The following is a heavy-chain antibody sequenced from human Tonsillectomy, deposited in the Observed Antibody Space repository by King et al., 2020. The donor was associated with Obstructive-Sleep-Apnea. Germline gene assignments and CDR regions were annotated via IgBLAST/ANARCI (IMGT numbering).Heavy chain of an antibody. CDR1: GGSISNFY. CDR3: TRGGVVYASDIDY. Sequence: VQLQESGPGLVKPSETLSLTCTVSGGSISNFYWSWIRQPPGKGLEWIGYINYTGSTNSNPSLKSRVTISVDTSRNQFSLKLNSVTAADTAVYYCTRGGVVYASDIDYWGQGTLVTVSS. CDR2: INYTGST. V-gene: IGHV4-59*01. J-gene: IGHJ4*02. D-gene: IGHD2-8*02.